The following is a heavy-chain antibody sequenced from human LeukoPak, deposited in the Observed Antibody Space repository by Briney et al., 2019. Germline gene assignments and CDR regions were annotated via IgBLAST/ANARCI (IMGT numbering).Heavy chain of an antibody. CDR1: GYSISSGYY. D-gene: IGHD1-26*01. V-gene: IGHV4-38-2*01. J-gene: IGHJ4*02. CDR2: IYHSGST. CDR3: ARASGLGGSSSGAWGAIFDY. Sequence: SETLSLTCAVSGYSISSGYYRGWIRQPPGKGLEWIGSIYHSGSTYSNPSLKSRVTISVDTSKNQFSLKLSSVTAADTAVYYCARASGLGGSSSGAWGAIFDYWGQGTLVTVSA.